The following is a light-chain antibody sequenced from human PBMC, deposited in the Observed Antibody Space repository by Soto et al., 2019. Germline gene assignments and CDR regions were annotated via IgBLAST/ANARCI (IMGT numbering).Light chain of an antibody. CDR2: DVS. CDR1: SSDVGGYNY. CDR3: SSYTSSSTPFL. Sequence: QSALTQPASVSGSPGQSITISCTGTSSDVGGYNYVSWYRQHPGKAPKLIIYDVSNRPSGVSVRFSGSKSGNTASLTISGLQAEDEADYYCSSYTSSSTPFLFGPGTKVTVL. J-gene: IGLJ1*01. V-gene: IGLV2-14*01.